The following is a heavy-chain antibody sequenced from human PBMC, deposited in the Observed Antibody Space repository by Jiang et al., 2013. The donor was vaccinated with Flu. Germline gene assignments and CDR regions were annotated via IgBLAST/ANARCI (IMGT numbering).Heavy chain of an antibody. J-gene: IGHJ4*02. D-gene: IGHD1-26*01. V-gene: IGHV1-18*01. CDR3: ARDEVGGSYVY. Sequence: EWMGWISAYNGNTNYAQKLQGRVTMTTDTSTSTAYMELRSLRSDDTAVYYCARDEVGGSYVYWGQGTLVTVSS. CDR2: ISAYNGNT.